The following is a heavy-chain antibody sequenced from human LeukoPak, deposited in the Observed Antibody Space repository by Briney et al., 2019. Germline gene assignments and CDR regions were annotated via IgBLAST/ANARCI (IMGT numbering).Heavy chain of an antibody. V-gene: IGHV4-31*11. Sequence: PSETLSLTCAVYGGSFSGYYWSWIRQHPGKGLEWIGYIYYSGSTYYNPSLKSRVTISVDTSKNQFSLKLSSVTAADTAVYYCARALFDDSSGYQAFDIWGQGTMVTVSS. D-gene: IGHD3-22*01. CDR1: GGSFSGYY. J-gene: IGHJ3*02. CDR2: IYYSGST. CDR3: ARALFDDSSGYQAFDI.